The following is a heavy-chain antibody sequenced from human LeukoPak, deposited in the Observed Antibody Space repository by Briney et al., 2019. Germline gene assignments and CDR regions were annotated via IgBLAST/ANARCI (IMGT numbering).Heavy chain of an antibody. CDR3: ARHVWFGEHNGHENWFDP. D-gene: IGHD3-10*01. V-gene: IGHV3-66*04. CDR1: GFTFSSYG. Sequence: PGGSLRLSCAASGFTFSSYGMHWVLQAPGKGLEWVSVIFRGDDTNYVDSVKGRFTIFRDNSRNTLYLQMNSLTAEDTAVYYCARHVWFGEHNGHENWFDPWGQGTLVIVSS. CDR2: IFRGDDT. J-gene: IGHJ5*02.